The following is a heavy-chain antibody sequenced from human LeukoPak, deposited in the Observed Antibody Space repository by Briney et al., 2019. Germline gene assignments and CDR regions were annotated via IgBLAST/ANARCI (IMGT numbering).Heavy chain of an antibody. CDR3: ARSLLVGANDY. D-gene: IGHD1-26*01. J-gene: IGHJ4*02. Sequence: GGSLRLSCAASGFTFSSYGMHWVRQAPGKGLEWVAVISYDGSNKYYADSVKGRFTISRDNSKNTLYLQMNSLRAEDTAVYYCARSLLVGANDYWGQGTLVTVSS. CDR2: ISYDGSNK. CDR1: GFTFSSYG. V-gene: IGHV3-30*03.